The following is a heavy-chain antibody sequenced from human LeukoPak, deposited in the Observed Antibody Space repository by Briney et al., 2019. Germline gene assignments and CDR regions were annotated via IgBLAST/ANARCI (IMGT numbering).Heavy chain of an antibody. CDR3: ARWVIAVAGDYFDY. V-gene: IGHV4-4*07. J-gene: IGHJ4*02. Sequence: PSETLSLTCTVSGGSISSYYWSWIRQPAGKGLEWIGRIYTSGSTNYNPSLKSRVIMSVDTSKNQFSLKLSSVTAADTAVYYCARWVIAVAGDYFDYWGQGTLVTVSS. D-gene: IGHD6-19*01. CDR1: GGSISSYY. CDR2: IYTSGST.